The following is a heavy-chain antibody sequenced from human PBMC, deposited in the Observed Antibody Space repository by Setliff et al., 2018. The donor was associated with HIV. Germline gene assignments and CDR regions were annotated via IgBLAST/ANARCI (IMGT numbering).Heavy chain of an antibody. V-gene: IGHV4-39*01. J-gene: IGHJ3*02. D-gene: IGHD2-21*02. Sequence: SETLSLTCTVSGGSTTSSTYYWGWIRQPPGRGLEWIGSVSYSGRTYCNPSLKSRVTISIDTSKNQFSLNLSSVTAADTAVYYCVRHNPTMVTDGYDIWGQGTKVTVSS. CDR3: VRHNPTMVTDGYDI. CDR2: VSYSGRT. CDR1: GGSTTSSTYY.